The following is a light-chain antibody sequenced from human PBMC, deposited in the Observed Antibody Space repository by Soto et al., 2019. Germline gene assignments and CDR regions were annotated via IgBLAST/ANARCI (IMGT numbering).Light chain of an antibody. CDR1: QSVSSSY. Sequence: EIVLTQSPGTLSLSPGERATLSCRASQSVSSSYLAWYQQKPGQAPRLLIYGASSRATGIPDRFSGSGSGTGFTLTISRLEPEDFAVYYCQQYGSSRTLGQGTKVDIK. V-gene: IGKV3-20*01. CDR2: GAS. CDR3: QQYGSSRT. J-gene: IGKJ1*01.